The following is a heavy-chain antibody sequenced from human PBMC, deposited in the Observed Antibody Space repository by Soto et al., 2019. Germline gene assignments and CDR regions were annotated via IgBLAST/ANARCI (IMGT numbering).Heavy chain of an antibody. CDR3: ARDGIAAAGDGFDP. Sequence: PGGSLRLSCAASGFTFGDYAMSWVRQVPGKGLEWVSAISASGGSISYADSVKGRFTISRDNSKNTLFLQISSLRAEDTAVYYCARDGIAAAGDGFDPWGQGTLVTVSS. CDR1: GFTFGDYA. CDR2: ISASGGSI. D-gene: IGHD6-13*01. V-gene: IGHV3-23*01. J-gene: IGHJ5*02.